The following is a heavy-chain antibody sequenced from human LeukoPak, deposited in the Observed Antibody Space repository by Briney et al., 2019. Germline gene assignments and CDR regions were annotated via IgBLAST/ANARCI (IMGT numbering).Heavy chain of an antibody. V-gene: IGHV6-1*01. CDR2: TYYRSKWYN. Sequence: SQTLSLTCAISGDSVSSNSAAWNWIRQSPSRGLEWLGRTYYRSKWYNDYAVPVKSRITINPDTSKNQFSLQLSSVTPEDTAVYYCARSMVSKGYFDYWGQGTLVTVSS. CDR1: GDSVSSNSAA. J-gene: IGHJ4*02. CDR3: ARSMVSKGYFDY. D-gene: IGHD2-8*01.